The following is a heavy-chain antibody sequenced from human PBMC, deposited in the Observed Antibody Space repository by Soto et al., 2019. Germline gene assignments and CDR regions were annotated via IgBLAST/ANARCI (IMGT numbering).Heavy chain of an antibody. D-gene: IGHD2-2*01. Sequence: GGSLRLSCAASGFTFSSYAMSWVRQAPGKGLEWVSAISGSGGSTYYADSVKGRFTISRDNSKNTLYLQMNSLRAEDTAVYYCAKSIVVVPSYNWFDPWGQGTLVTVSS. V-gene: IGHV3-23*01. CDR3: AKSIVVVPSYNWFDP. CDR2: ISGSGGST. J-gene: IGHJ5*02. CDR1: GFTFSSYA.